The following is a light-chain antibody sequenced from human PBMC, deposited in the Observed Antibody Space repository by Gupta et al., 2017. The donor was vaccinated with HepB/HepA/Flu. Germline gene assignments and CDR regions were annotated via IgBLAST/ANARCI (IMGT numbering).Light chain of an antibody. CDR2: KVS. Sequence: EDVMTQSPPFLPVTLGQSAAISCKSSQSLVHTDGYIYLNWFHQRPGQSPRRLIYKVSNRDSGVQDRFSGSGSGTDFTLKISRVEAEDVGVYYCMQGTFWRTFGQGTKVEI. CDR3: MQGTFWRT. V-gene: IGKV2-30*02. J-gene: IGKJ1*01. CDR1: QSLVHTDGYIY.